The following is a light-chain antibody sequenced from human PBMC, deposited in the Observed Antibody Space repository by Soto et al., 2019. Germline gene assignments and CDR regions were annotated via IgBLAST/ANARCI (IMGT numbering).Light chain of an antibody. CDR1: QSLLNSNGYNY. CDR3: MQALQAPLT. J-gene: IGKJ1*01. Sequence: DIVMTQSPLSLPVTPVEPASISCRSSQSLLNSNGYNYLDWYLQKPGQSPQLLIYLGSSRASGVPDRFSGSGSGTDFTLTISRVEAEDVGFYYCMQALQAPLTFGQGTKVDNK. V-gene: IGKV2-28*01. CDR2: LGS.